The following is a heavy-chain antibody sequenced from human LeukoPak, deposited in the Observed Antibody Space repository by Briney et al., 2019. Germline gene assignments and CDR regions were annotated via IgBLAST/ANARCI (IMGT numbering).Heavy chain of an antibody. CDR1: GFTFSSYA. CDR2: ISGSGGST. D-gene: IGHD7-27*01. Sequence: QPGGSLRLSCAASGFTFSSYAMSWVRQAPGKGLEWVSAISGSGGSTYYADSVKGRFTISRDSSKNTLYLQMNSLRAEDTAVYYCAKDLAANSGAFDIWGQGTMVTVSS. CDR3: AKDLAANSGAFDI. J-gene: IGHJ3*02. V-gene: IGHV3-23*01.